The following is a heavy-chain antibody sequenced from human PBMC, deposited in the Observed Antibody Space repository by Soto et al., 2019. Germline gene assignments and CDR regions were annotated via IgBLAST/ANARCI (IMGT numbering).Heavy chain of an antibody. J-gene: IGHJ4*02. D-gene: IGHD1-26*01. CDR1: GLTFSSYW. Sequence: EVQLVESGGGLVQPGGSLRLSCAASGLTFSSYWMHWVRQAPGKGLVWVSRINTDGSSTTYAGSVKGRFTISRDNTKNTLYLQMNSLRVEDTAVYYCARASGSNIHFDYWGQGTLVTVSS. V-gene: IGHV3-74*01. CDR3: ARASGSNIHFDY. CDR2: INTDGSST.